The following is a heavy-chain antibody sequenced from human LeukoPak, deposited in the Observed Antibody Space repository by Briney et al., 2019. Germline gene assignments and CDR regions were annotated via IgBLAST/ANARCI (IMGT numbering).Heavy chain of an antibody. CDR2: IYYSGST. CDR3: ARDAPYRWFDP. V-gene: IGHV4-31*03. CDR1: GGSISSGGYY. J-gene: IGHJ5*02. D-gene: IGHD2-2*01. Sequence: SETLSLTCTVSGGSISSGGYYWSWLRQHPGKGQEWIGYIYYSGSTYYNPSLKSRVTISVDTSKNQFSLKLSSVTAADTAVYYCARDAPYRWFDPWGQGTLVTVSS.